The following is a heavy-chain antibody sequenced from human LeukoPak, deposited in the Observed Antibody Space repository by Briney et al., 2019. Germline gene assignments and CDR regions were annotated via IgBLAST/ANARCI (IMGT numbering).Heavy chain of an antibody. V-gene: IGHV4-34*01. CDR2: INHSGST. CDR3: ARNYAYFDY. J-gene: IGHJ4*02. D-gene: IGHD1-7*01. Sequence: SWVRQAPGKGLEWIGEINHSGSTNYNPSLKSRVTISVDTSKNQFSLKLSSVTAADTAVYYCARNYAYFDYWGQGTLVTVSS.